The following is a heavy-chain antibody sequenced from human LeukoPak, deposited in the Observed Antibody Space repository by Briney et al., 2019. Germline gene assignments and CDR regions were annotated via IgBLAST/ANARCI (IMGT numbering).Heavy chain of an antibody. V-gene: IGHV4-39*07. CDR3: ARVKPPQRWFDP. CDR1: GDFISRSSYY. Sequence: SETLSLTCTVSGDFISRSSYYWAWIRQSPGKGLEYLGSVFHSGSTYYNPSLKSRVTISVDRSKNQFSLKLSSVTAADTAVYYCARVKPPQRWFDPWGQGTLVTVSS. J-gene: IGHJ5*02. CDR2: VFHSGST.